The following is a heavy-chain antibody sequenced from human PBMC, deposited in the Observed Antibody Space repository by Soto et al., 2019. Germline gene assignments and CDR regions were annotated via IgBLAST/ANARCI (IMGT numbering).Heavy chain of an antibody. Sequence: QVQLQESGPGLVKPSETLSLTCTVSGGSISSYYWSWIRQPPGKGLEWIGYIYYSGSTNYNPSLESRVTISVDTSKNQFSLKLSSVTAADTAVYYCARARGYYDSRFDYWGQGTLVTVSS. D-gene: IGHD3-22*01. CDR1: GGSISSYY. CDR3: ARARGYYDSRFDY. J-gene: IGHJ4*02. CDR2: IYYSGST. V-gene: IGHV4-59*01.